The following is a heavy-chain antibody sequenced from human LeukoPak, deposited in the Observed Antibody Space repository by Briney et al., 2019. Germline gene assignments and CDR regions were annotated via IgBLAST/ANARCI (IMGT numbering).Heavy chain of an antibody. CDR1: GFTVSSNY. Sequence: GSLRLSCAASGFTVSSNYMSWVRQAPGKGLEWVSVIYSGGSTYYADSVKGRFTISRDNSKNTLYLQMNSLRAEDTAVYYCARESSDLSFDYWGQGTLVTVSS. J-gene: IGHJ4*02. CDR3: ARESSDLSFDY. D-gene: IGHD3-22*01. V-gene: IGHV3-66*02. CDR2: IYSGGST.